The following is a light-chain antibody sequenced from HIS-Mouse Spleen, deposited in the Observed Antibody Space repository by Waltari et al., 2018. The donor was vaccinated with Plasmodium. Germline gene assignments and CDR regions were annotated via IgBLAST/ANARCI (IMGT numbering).Light chain of an antibody. CDR1: QSVSSN. CDR3: QQYNNWSFT. Sequence: DIVMTQSPATLSMSPGARATLSCRASQSVSSNLAWYQQKPGQGPRLLIYGASTRATGIPARFSGSGSGTEFTLTISSLQSEDFAVYYCQQYNNWSFTFGPGTKVDIK. CDR2: GAS. J-gene: IGKJ3*01. V-gene: IGKV3-15*01.